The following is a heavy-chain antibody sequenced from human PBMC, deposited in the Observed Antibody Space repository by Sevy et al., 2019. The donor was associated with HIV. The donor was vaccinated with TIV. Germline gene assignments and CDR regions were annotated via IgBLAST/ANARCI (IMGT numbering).Heavy chain of an antibody. CDR1: GFTFSNGW. CDR2: ISDDSRYI. Sequence: GGSLRLSCAVSGFTFSNGWMSWVRQAPGKGLEWLSSISDDSRYIYYSDSVKGRFTISRANAKSSLYLQMNSLRVEDTAIYYCARDFTIFGVVSGIDYWGQGNLVTVSS. V-gene: IGHV3-21*01. J-gene: IGHJ4*02. CDR3: ARDFTIFGVVSGIDY. D-gene: IGHD3-3*01.